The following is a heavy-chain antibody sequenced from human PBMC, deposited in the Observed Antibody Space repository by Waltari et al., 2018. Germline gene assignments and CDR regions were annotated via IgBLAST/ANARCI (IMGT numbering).Heavy chain of an antibody. J-gene: IGHJ5*02. CDR3: AKDSSGYGWFDP. V-gene: IGHV4-38-2*01. CDR2: IYHSGST. D-gene: IGHD3-22*01. Sequence: QVQLQESGPGLVQPSETLSLTCAVSGYSISSGYYWGWIRQPPGKGLEWIGIIYHSGSTYYNPSLKSRVTISVDTSKNQFSLKLSSVTAADTAVYYCAKDSSGYGWFDPWGQGTLVTVSS. CDR1: GYSISSGYY.